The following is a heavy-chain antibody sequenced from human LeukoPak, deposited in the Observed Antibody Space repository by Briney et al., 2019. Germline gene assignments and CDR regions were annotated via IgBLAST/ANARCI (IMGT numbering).Heavy chain of an antibody. Sequence: GGSLRLSCAASGFTFSSYSMNWVRQAPGKGLEWVSSISSSSSYIYYADSVKGRFTISRDDAKNSLYLQMNSLRAEDTAVYYCARDYYGSGSPNFDYWGQGTLVTVSS. J-gene: IGHJ4*02. CDR3: ARDYYGSGSPNFDY. D-gene: IGHD3-10*01. V-gene: IGHV3-21*01. CDR2: ISSSSSYI. CDR1: GFTFSSYS.